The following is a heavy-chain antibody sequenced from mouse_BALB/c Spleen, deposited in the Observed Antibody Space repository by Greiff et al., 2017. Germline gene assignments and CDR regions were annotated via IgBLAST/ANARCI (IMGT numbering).Heavy chain of an antibody. CDR2: IWSGGGT. CDR3: VRDVTTFAY. V-gene: IGHV2-2*01. Sequence: VQLVESGPGLVQPSQSLSITCTVSGFSLTSYGVHWVRQSPGKGLEWLGVIWSGGGTNYNSAFMSRLSISKDNSKSQVFLKMNSLQTDDTAIYYCVRDVTTFAYWGQGTLVTVSA. CDR1: GFSLTSYG. J-gene: IGHJ3*01. D-gene: IGHD2-3*01.